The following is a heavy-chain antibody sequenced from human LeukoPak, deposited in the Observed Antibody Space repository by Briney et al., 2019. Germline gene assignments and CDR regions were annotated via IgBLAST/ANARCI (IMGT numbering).Heavy chain of an antibody. Sequence: LETLSLTCTVSGDFMSSTRTNYYWSWIRQPPGKGLEWIGYMSHSGATNNNFNPSLKSRVTLSVDTSKRQLSLKLSSVAAADTAIYYCARDYWGSLDYWGQGILVTVSS. CDR3: ARDYWGSLDY. V-gene: IGHV4-61*01. CDR2: MSHSGAT. CDR1: GDFMSSTRTNYY. J-gene: IGHJ4*02. D-gene: IGHD7-27*01.